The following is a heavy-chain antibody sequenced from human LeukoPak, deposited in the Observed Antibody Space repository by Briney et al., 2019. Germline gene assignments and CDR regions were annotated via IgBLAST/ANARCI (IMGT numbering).Heavy chain of an antibody. CDR3: AREGVIGDGYNFFDY. D-gene: IGHD5-24*01. CDR1: VDTFIGYY. J-gene: IGHJ4*02. CDR2: INPHSGGT. Sequence: ASVKVSCKASVDTFIGYYMHWVRQAPGQGLEWMVWINPHSGGTNSEQNFQGRVTMSRDTSISTVYMELSRLRSDDTALYYCAREGVIGDGYNFFDYWGQGTLVTVSS. V-gene: IGHV1-2*02.